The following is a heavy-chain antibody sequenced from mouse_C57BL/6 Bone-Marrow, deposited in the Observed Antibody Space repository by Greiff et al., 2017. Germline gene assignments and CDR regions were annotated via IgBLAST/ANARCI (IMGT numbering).Heavy chain of an antibody. D-gene: IGHD1-1*01. CDR3: ARSTIYYYGRSRDY. J-gene: IGHJ2*01. CDR2: IYPGSGTP. CDR1: GYTFTDYY. Sequence: QVQLQQSGAELVRPGASVKMSCKASGYTFTDYYINWVQQRPGQGLEWLARIYPGSGTPYYNEKFKGKATLTAEKSSSTAYLQLSSLTSEDSAVYFCARSTIYYYGRSRDYWGQGTTLTVSS. V-gene: IGHV1-76*01.